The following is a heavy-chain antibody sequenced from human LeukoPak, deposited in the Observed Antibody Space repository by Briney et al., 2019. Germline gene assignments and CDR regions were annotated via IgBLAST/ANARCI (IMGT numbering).Heavy chain of an antibody. Sequence: SETLSLTCAVYGGSFSGYYWSWIRQPPGKGLEWIGEINHSGSTNYNPSLKSRVTVSVDTSKNQSSLKLSSVTAADTAVYYCARGSEYSSSSNFDYWGQGTLVTVSS. CDR2: INHSGST. V-gene: IGHV4-34*01. J-gene: IGHJ4*02. CDR1: GGSFSGYY. D-gene: IGHD6-6*01. CDR3: ARGSEYSSSSNFDY.